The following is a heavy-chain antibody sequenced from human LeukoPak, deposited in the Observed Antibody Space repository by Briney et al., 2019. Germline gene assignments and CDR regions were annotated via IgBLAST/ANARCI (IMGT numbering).Heavy chain of an antibody. D-gene: IGHD3-10*01. J-gene: IGHJ5*01. Sequence: GASVKVSCKASGYTFTSYGISWVRQAPGQGLEWMGWISAYNGNTNYAQKLQGRVTMTTDTSTSTAYMELRSLRSDDTAVYYCARAGVLWFGELLRNWFDSWGQGTLVTVSS. CDR3: ARAGVLWFGELLRNWFDS. CDR2: ISAYNGNT. CDR1: GYTFTSYG. V-gene: IGHV1-18*01.